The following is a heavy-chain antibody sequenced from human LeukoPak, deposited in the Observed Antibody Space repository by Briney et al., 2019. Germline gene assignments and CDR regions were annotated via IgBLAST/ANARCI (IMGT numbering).Heavy chain of an antibody. V-gene: IGHV1-58*02. CDR3: AASTTVTTYYYYYMDV. D-gene: IGHD4-17*01. CDR1: GFTFTSSA. CDR2: IVVGSGNT. J-gene: IGHJ6*03. Sequence: SVKVSCKASGFTFTSSAMQWVRQARGQRLEWIGWIVVGSGNTNYAQTFQERVTITRDMSTSTAYMELSSLRSEDTAVYYCAASTTVTTYYYYYMDVWGKGTTVTISS.